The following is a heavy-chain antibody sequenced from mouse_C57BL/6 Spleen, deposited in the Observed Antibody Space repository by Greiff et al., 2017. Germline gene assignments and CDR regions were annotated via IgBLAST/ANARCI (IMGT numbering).Heavy chain of an antibody. J-gene: IGHJ2*01. Sequence: QAQLQQSGAELVRPGASVTLSCKASGYTFTDYEMHWVKQTPVHGLEWIGAIDPETGGTAYNQKFKGKAILTADKSSSTAYMELRSLTSEDSAVYYCTRVMVTGGNYGRGFDYWGQGTTLTVSS. D-gene: IGHD2-1*01. V-gene: IGHV1-15*01. CDR2: IDPETGGT. CDR3: TRVMVTGGNYGRGFDY. CDR1: GYTFTDYE.